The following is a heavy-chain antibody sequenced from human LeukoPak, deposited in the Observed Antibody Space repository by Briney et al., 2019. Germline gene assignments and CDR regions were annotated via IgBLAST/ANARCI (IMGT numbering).Heavy chain of an antibody. CDR3: ARASRPYYYYGTDV. CDR1: GFTFSSSA. V-gene: IGHV3-64*01. J-gene: IGHJ6*02. Sequence: GGSLRLSCAASGFTFSSSAMHWVRQAPGKGLEYVSAISSNGGSTYYANSVKGRFTISRDNSKNTLYLQMGSLRAEDMAVYYCARASRPYYYYGTDVWGQGTTVTVSS. CDR2: ISSNGGST.